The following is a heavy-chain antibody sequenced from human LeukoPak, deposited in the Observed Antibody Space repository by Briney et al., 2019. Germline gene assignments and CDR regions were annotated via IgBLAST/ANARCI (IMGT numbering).Heavy chain of an antibody. J-gene: IGHJ6*03. D-gene: IGHD2-15*01. CDR1: GFIFKKYW. CDR2: IKEDGSET. Sequence: GGSLRLSCAASGFIFKKYWMNWVRQVPGKGLECLANIKEDGSETYYADSVKGRFTISRDNSRNTLYLQMNSLRAEDTAMYYCAKGVVVVVTARDYMDVWGKGTTVTVSS. CDR3: AKGVVVVVTARDYMDV. V-gene: IGHV3-7*01.